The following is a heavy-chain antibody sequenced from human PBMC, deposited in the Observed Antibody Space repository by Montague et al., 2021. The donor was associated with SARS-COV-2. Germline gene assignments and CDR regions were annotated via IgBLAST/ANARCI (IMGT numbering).Heavy chain of an antibody. V-gene: IGHV4-61*01. Sequence: SETLSLTCTVSGGSVSSGSYYWSWIRQPPGKGLEWIGYIYYSGSTNYNPSLKSRVTISVDTSKNQFPLKLSSVTAADTAVYYCARDRGQTYYDILTGRALSVDFANGMDVWGQGTTVTVSS. CDR3: ARDRGQTYYDILTGRALSVDFANGMDV. CDR1: GGSVSSGSYY. J-gene: IGHJ6*02. CDR2: IYYSGST. D-gene: IGHD3-9*01.